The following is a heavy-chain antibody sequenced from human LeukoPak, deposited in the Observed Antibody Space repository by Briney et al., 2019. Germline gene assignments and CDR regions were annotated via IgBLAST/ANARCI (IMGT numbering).Heavy chain of an antibody. CDR1: GYTFTHHG. Sequence: ASVKVSCKASGYTFTHHGISWVRQAPGQGLEWMAWISAYNGDTIYAQTFQGRLTLTTESSATTAYVELRSLTSDDTAVYYCARDPSNTSGRFQYFDVWGRGSLVTVSS. D-gene: IGHD6-19*01. V-gene: IGHV1-18*01. CDR2: ISAYNGDT. CDR3: ARDPSNTSGRFQYFDV. J-gene: IGHJ2*01.